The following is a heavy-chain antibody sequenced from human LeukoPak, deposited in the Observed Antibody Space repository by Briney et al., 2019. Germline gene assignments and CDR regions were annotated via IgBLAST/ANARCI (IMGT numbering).Heavy chain of an antibody. CDR1: GGTFSSYA. Sequence: SVKVSCKTSGGTFSSYAISWVRQAPGQGLEWMGGIIPIFGTANYAQKFQGRVTITADESTSTAYMELSSLRSEDTAVYYCARERRIVVVTAIRVLGYYFDYWGQGTLVTVSS. CDR2: IIPIFGTA. D-gene: IGHD2-21*02. V-gene: IGHV1-69*13. J-gene: IGHJ4*02. CDR3: ARERRIVVVTAIRVLGYYFDY.